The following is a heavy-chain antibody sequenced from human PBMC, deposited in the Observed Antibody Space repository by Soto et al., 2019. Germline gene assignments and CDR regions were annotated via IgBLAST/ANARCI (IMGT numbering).Heavy chain of an antibody. J-gene: IGHJ6*02. D-gene: IGHD6-19*01. V-gene: IGHV3-23*01. CDR3: AKDRWYSSGWYNYYGMDV. CDR2: ISDTGGST. Sequence: EVQLLDSGGGLVQPGGSLRLSCAASGFTFSTSAMTWVRQAPGKGLEWVSGISDTGGSTYYADSVKGRFIISRDNSKNTLYLQMNSLKAEDTAVYYCAKDRWYSSGWYNYYGMDVWGQGTAVTVSS. CDR1: GFTFSTSA.